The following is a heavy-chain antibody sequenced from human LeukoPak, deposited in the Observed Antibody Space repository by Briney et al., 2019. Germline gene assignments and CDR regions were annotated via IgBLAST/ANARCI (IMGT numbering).Heavy chain of an antibody. CDR1: GYTFTRYY. CDR3: ARDGCSGWCSGYDY. J-gene: IGHJ4*02. Sequence: GASVNVSCKASGYTFTRYYMHWVRQAPGQGLEWMGWINPNSGGTNYAQKFQGRVTMTRDTSISTAYMELSRLRSDDTAVYYCARDGCSGWCSGYDYWGQGTLVTVSS. CDR2: INPNSGGT. V-gene: IGHV1-2*02. D-gene: IGHD6-19*01.